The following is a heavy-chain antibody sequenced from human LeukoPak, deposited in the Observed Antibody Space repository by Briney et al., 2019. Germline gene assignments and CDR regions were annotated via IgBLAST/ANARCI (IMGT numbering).Heavy chain of an antibody. D-gene: IGHD3-3*01. J-gene: IGHJ3*02. Sequence: PSETLSLTCSVSGGSISSYYWSWIRQPPGKGLEWIGYISYSGSTKYNPSLKSRVTISIGTSNNQFSLKLNSVTAADTAVYYCARHGAVAISYSFDIWGQGTMVTVSS. CDR2: ISYSGST. V-gene: IGHV4-59*08. CDR3: ARHGAVAISYSFDI. CDR1: GGSISSYY.